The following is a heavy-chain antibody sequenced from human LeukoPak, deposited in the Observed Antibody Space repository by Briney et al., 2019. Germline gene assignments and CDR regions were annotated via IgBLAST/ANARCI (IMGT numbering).Heavy chain of an antibody. J-gene: IGHJ3*01. CDR2: VYHSGST. V-gene: IGHV4-59*12. Sequence: PSETLSLTCTVSGGSISSYYWSWIRQPPGKGLEWIGEVYHSGSTNNNPSLKSRVTISIDKSKNQFSLKLRSVTAADTAIYYCAGGDYSSTFDFWGQGTMVTVS. CDR1: GGSISSYY. CDR3: AGGDYSSTFDF. D-gene: IGHD6-13*01.